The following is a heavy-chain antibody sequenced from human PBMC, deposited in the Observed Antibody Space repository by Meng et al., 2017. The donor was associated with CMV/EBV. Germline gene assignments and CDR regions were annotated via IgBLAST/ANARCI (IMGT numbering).Heavy chain of an antibody. D-gene: IGHD2-2*02. V-gene: IGHV3-30-3*01. Sequence: GESLKISCAASGSTFSSYAMHWVRQAPGKGLEWVAVISYDGSNKYYADSVKGRFTISRDNSKNTLYLQMNGLRAEDTAVYYCARGSYCSSTSCYKTGYYGMDVWGQGTTVTVSS. J-gene: IGHJ6*02. CDR2: ISYDGSNK. CDR1: GSTFSSYA. CDR3: ARGSYCSSTSCYKTGYYGMDV.